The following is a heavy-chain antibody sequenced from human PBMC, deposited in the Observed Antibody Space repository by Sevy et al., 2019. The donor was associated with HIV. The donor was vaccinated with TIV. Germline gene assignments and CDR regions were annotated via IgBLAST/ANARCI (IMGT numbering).Heavy chain of an antibody. Sequence: ASVKVSCKVSGYTLTELSMHWVRQAPGKGLEWMGGFDPEDGETIYGQKFQGRVTMTEDTSTDTAYMELSSLRSEDTAVYYCATPSPNYYGSGSYYSHWGQRTLVTVSS. CDR1: GYTLTELS. J-gene: IGHJ4*02. V-gene: IGHV1-24*01. CDR3: ATPSPNYYGSGSYYSH. CDR2: FDPEDGET. D-gene: IGHD3-10*01.